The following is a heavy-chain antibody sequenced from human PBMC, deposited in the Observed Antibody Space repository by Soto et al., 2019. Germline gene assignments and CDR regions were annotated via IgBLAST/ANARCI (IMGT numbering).Heavy chain of an antibody. V-gene: IGHV3-21*01. CDR3: ARETRDSSA. Sequence: TGGSLRLSCAASGFIFSSSTLSWVRQAPGKGLEWVSCISPSSIYIYYADSVKGRFSISRDNAKDSLFLEMNNLRAEDTAVYYWARETRDSSAWGQGTLVTVSS. CDR1: GFIFSSST. CDR2: ISPSSIYI. D-gene: IGHD1-1*01. J-gene: IGHJ5*02.